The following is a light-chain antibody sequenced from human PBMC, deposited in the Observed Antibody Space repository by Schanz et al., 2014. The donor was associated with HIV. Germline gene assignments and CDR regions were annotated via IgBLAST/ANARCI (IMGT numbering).Light chain of an antibody. J-gene: IGKJ4*01. V-gene: IGKV3D-15*01. Sequence: EIVMTQSPATLSVSPGERATLSCRASQSVSSNLAWYQQKPGQAPRLVIYATSTRAAGIPDRFSGTGSGTDFTLTISSLEPEDVAVYYCQQYGSFFSFGGGTKVEIK. CDR2: ATS. CDR1: QSVSSN. CDR3: QQYGSFFS.